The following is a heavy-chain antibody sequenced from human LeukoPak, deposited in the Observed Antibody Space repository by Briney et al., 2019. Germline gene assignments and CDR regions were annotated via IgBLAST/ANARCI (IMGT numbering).Heavy chain of an antibody. V-gene: IGHV3-23*01. CDR1: GFTFNNYA. CDR3: AKAPPAATNYYYGMDV. Sequence: PGGSLRLSCAASGFTFNNYAMTWVRQAPGKGLEWVSAVSGRGDSTYHADSVKGRFTISRDNSKNTLYLQMNSLRAGDTAVYHCAKAPPAATNYYYGMDVWGQGTTVTVSS. CDR2: VSGRGDST. J-gene: IGHJ6*02. D-gene: IGHD2-15*01.